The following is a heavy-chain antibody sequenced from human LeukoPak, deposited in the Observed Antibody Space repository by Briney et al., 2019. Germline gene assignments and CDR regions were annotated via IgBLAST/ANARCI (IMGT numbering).Heavy chain of an antibody. D-gene: IGHD3-10*01. CDR1: GFTVSSNY. Sequence: GGSLRLSCAASGFTVSSNYMSWVRQAPGKGLEWVSVIYSGGSTYYADSVKGRFTISRDNSKNTLFLQMNSLRAEDTAVYHCARGDGFGWLALLYWGQGTLVTVSS. CDR3: ARGDGFGWLALLY. V-gene: IGHV3-53*01. J-gene: IGHJ4*02. CDR2: IYSGGST.